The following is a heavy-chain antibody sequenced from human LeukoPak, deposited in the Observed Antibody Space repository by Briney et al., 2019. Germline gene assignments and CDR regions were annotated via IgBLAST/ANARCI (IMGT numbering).Heavy chain of an antibody. CDR2: ISSNGGST. D-gene: IGHD6-19*01. J-gene: IGHJ4*02. CDR1: GFTFSSDA. V-gene: IGHV3-64*01. CDR3: ARVSSGWYYFDY. Sequence: PGGSLRLSCAASGFTFSSDAMHWVRQAPGKGLEYVSGISSNGGSTYYANSVKGRFTISRDNSKTTLYLQMGSLGAEDMAVYFCARVSSGWYYFDYWGQGTLVTVSS.